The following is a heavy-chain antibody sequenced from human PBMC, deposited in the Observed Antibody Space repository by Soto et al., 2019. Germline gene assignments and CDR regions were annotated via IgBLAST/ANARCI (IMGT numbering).Heavy chain of an antibody. CDR3: ARAISSSPSPGLNWFDP. V-gene: IGHV4-34*01. CDR2: INHSGST. Sequence: ETLSLTCAVFGGSFSGYYWNWIRQPPGKGLEWIGTINHSGSTNYNPSLKSRVTISVDTSKNQFSLKLSSVTAADTAVYYCARAISSSPSPGLNWFDPWGQGTLVTV. CDR1: GGSFSGYY. D-gene: IGHD6-6*01. J-gene: IGHJ5*02.